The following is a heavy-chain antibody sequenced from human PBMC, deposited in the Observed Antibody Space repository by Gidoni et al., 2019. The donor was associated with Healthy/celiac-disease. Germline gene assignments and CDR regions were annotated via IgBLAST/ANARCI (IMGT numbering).Heavy chain of an antibody. CDR2: ISWNSGSI. D-gene: IGHD6-13*01. CDR1: GFTFDDYA. J-gene: IGHJ4*02. CDR3: AKPSSSSWYGGYYYFDY. Sequence: EVQLVESGGGLVQPGRSLRLSCAASGFTFDDYAMHWDRQAPGKGLEWVSGISWNSGSIGYADSVKGRFTISRDNAKNSLYLQMNSLRAEDTALYYCAKPSSSSWYGGYYYFDYWGQGTLVTVSS. V-gene: IGHV3-9*01.